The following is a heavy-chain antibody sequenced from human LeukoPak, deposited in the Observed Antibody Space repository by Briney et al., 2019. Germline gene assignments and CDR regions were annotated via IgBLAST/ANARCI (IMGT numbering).Heavy chain of an antibody. CDR3: AKDRGLSLDY. J-gene: IGHJ4*02. V-gene: IGHV3-30*18. CDR1: GFTFSSYG. CDR2: ISYDGNNK. Sequence: GGSLRLSCAASGFTFSSYGMHWVRQAPGKGLEWVAVISYDGNNKYFADSLKGRFTVSRDNSKNTLYLLMNSLRAEDTAVYYCAKDRGLSLDYWGQGTLVTVSS.